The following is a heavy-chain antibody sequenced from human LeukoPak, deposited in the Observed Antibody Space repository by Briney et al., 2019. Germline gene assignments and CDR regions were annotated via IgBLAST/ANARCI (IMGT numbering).Heavy chain of an antibody. CDR1: GFTFSTYV. D-gene: IGHD5-18*01. Sequence: GGSLRLSCAASGFTFSTYVMTWVRQAPGKGLEWVSAISGSGGSTYYADSVKGRFTISRDNSKNALYLQMSGLRAEDTAIYYCAKDGTWIQLRFDYWGQGTRVTVSS. J-gene: IGHJ4*02. CDR2: ISGSGGST. V-gene: IGHV3-23*01. CDR3: AKDGTWIQLRFDY.